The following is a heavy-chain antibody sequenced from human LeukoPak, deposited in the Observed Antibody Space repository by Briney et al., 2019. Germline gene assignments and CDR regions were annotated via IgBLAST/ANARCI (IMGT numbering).Heavy chain of an antibody. D-gene: IGHD3-22*01. V-gene: IGHV3-15*01. CDR2: IKSKTDGCTT. CDR3: TTDPPYYYDSSGYYYDYFDY. CDR1: AFTFSNAW. Sequence: PGGSLRLSCPAYAFTFSNAWMSWVRQAPGKGLEWVGRIKSKTDGCTTDYAAPVKGRFTISRDDSKNTLYLQMNSLKTEDTAVYYCTTDPPYYYDSSGYYYDYFDYWGQGTLVTVSS. J-gene: IGHJ4*02.